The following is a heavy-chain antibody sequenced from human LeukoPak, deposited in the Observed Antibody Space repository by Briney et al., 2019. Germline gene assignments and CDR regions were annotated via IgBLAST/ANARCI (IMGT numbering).Heavy chain of an antibody. CDR3: ARDMMGATTGDDAFDI. Sequence: SETLSLTCTVSGGSISSYYWSWIRQPPGKGLEWIGYIYYSGSTNYNPSLKSRVTISVDTSKNQFSLKLSSVTAADTAVYYCARDMMGATTGDDAFDIWGQGTMVTVSS. CDR1: GGSISSYY. CDR2: IYYSGST. D-gene: IGHD1-26*01. V-gene: IGHV4-59*01. J-gene: IGHJ3*02.